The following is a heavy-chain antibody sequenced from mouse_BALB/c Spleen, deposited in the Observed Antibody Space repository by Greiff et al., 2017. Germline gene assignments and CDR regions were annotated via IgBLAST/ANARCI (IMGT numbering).Heavy chain of an antibody. Sequence: VKLVESGPGLVGPSQSLSITCTVSGFSLTSYGVHWVRQPPGKGLEWLGVIWAGGSTNYNSALMSRLSISKDNSKSQVFLKMNSLQTDDTAMYYCARGLTGTGAWFAYWGQGTLVTVSA. V-gene: IGHV2-9*02. CDR3: ARGLTGTGAWFAY. CDR2: IWAGGST. D-gene: IGHD4-1*01. CDR1: GFSLTSYG. J-gene: IGHJ3*01.